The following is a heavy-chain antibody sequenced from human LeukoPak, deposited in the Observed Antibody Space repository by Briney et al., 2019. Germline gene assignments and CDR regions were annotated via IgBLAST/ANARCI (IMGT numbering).Heavy chain of an antibody. CDR1: GGSIRNYY. J-gene: IGHJ5*01. CDR2: IHSSGST. Sequence: SETLSLTCTVSGGSIRNYYLNWIRQPAGKGLEWIGRIHSSGSTQYNYSLKSRATMSVDTSRKQFSLKLSAVTAADTAVYYCARDREECSDGSCYSAGWFGSWGQGTLVTVSS. CDR3: ARDREECSDGSCYSAGWFGS. D-gene: IGHD2-15*01. V-gene: IGHV4-4*07.